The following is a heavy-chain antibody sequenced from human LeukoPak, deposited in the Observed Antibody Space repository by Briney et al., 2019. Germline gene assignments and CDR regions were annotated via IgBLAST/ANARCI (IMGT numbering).Heavy chain of an antibody. J-gene: IGHJ4*02. Sequence: SETLSLTCSVSGGSISGNYWSWIRQPPGKGLEWIGYIYYSGSTYYNPSLKSRVTISVDTSKNQFSLKLSSVTAADTAVYYCARAFNYYGSGSYFDYWGQGTLVTVSS. D-gene: IGHD3-10*01. CDR2: IYYSGST. CDR1: GGSISGNY. CDR3: ARAFNYYGSGSYFDY. V-gene: IGHV4-30-4*08.